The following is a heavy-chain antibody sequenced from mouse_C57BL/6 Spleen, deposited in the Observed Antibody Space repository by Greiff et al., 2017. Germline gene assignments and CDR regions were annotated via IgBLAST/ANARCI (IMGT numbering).Heavy chain of an antibody. Sequence: EVKLVESGGDLVKPGGSLKLSCAASGFTFSSYGMSWVRQTPDQRLEWVATISSGGSYTYYPDSVKGRFTISRDNAKNTLYLQMSSMKSEDTAMYYYARHVGLRLGDYFDYWGQGTTLTVSS. J-gene: IGHJ2*01. D-gene: IGHD2-4*01. CDR3: ARHVGLRLGDYFDY. CDR1: GFTFSSYG. CDR2: ISSGGSYT. V-gene: IGHV5-6*01.